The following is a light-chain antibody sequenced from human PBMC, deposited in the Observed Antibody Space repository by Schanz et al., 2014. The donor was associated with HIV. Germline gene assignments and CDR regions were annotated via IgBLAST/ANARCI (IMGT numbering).Light chain of an antibody. CDR2: GAS. J-gene: IGKJ5*01. V-gene: IGKV3-15*01. Sequence: VLTQSPATLSVYPGERVTLSCRTTQIISNSLAWYQQRPGQPPRLLIYGASTRATGIPARFSGSGSGTEFTLTISSLQSEDFAVYYCQQYNDWPPITFGQGTRLEIK. CDR1: QIISNS. CDR3: QQYNDWPPIT.